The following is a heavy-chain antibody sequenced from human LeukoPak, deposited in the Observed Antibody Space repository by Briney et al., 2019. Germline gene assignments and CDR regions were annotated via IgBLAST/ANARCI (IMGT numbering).Heavy chain of an antibody. CDR2: IYSGGGT. D-gene: IGHD6-13*01. CDR1: GDSISSSIYY. Sequence: SETLSLTCTVSGDSISSSIYYWGWIRQPPGKGLEWIGSIYSGGGTYYNPSLKSRLTISVDTSKNQFSLKLSSVTAADTAVYYCARLRPPLPRKYSSSWYGGFDYWGQGTLVTVSS. J-gene: IGHJ4*02. CDR3: ARLRPPLPRKYSSSWYGGFDY. V-gene: IGHV4-39*01.